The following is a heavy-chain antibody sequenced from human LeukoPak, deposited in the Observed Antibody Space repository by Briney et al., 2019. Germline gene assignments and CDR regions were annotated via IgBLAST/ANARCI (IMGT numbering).Heavy chain of an antibody. CDR3: ASKSSSDDAFVY. J-gene: IGHJ4*02. CDR2: IHYSGGT. V-gene: IGHV4-39*01. CDR1: GGSISSSSHY. D-gene: IGHD6-25*01. Sequence: PSETLSLICNVSGGSISSSSHYWAWIRQPPGKGLDWIGSIHYSGGTSYYPSLKTRVTISADTSKNQFSLKLTSVTAADTAVYYCASKSSSDDAFVYWGQGTLVTVSS.